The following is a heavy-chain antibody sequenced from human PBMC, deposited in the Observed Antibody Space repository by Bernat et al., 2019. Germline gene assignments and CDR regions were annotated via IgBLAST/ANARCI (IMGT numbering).Heavy chain of an antibody. CDR1: GFSFSSYA. V-gene: IGHV3-30*01. Sequence: QVQLVESGGGVVQPGRSLRLSCAASGFSFSSYAMHWVRQAPGKGLEWVAVISYDGSNQYSADSVKGRFTISRDKAKNTLYLQMNSLRGEDTAVYHCARDLEQLERLASRAFDIWGQGTMVTVSS. CDR3: ARDLEQLERLASRAFDI. J-gene: IGHJ3*02. CDR2: ISYDGSNQ. D-gene: IGHD1-1*01.